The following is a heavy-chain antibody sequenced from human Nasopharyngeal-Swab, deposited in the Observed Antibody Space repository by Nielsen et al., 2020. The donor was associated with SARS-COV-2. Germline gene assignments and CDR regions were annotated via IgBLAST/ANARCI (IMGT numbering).Heavy chain of an antibody. D-gene: IGHD3-22*01. J-gene: IGHJ5*02. V-gene: IGHV4-34*01. Sequence: WIRQPPGPGLAWIGEINHSGSTNYNTSLKSRFTISVDTSKNQFSLKLSSVTAADTAVYYCARRGLITMIHRWFDPWGQGTLVTVSS. CDR3: ARRGLITMIHRWFDP. CDR2: INHSGST.